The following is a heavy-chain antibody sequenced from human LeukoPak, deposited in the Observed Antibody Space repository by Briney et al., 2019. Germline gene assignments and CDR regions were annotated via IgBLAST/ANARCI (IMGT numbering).Heavy chain of an antibody. CDR2: ISSSSSYI. D-gene: IGHD3-9*01. J-gene: IGHJ4*02. V-gene: IGHV3-21*01. CDR3: AREGPAGYYDILTGPPRYFDY. CDR1: GFTLSSYS. Sequence: PGGSLRLSCAASGFTLSSYSMNWVRQAPGKGLEWVSSISSSSSYIYYADSVKGRFTISRDNAKNSLYLQMNSLRAEDTAVYYCAREGPAGYYDILTGPPRYFDYWGQGTLVTVSS.